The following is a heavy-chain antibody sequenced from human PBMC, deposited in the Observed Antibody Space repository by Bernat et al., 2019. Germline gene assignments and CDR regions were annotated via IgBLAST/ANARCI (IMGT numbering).Heavy chain of an antibody. CDR3: TTDPYGSGSWSYYYGMDV. J-gene: IGHJ6*02. D-gene: IGHD3-10*01. CDR2: IKSKTDGGTA. V-gene: IGHV3-15*01. CDR1: GFTFSNAW. Sequence: EMQLVESGGGLVKPGGSLRLSCAASGFTFSNAWMSWVRQAPGKGLEWVGRIKSKTDGGTADYPAPVKGRFTISRDDSKNTLYLQMNSLKTEDTAVYYCTTDPYGSGSWSYYYGMDVWGQGTTVTVSS.